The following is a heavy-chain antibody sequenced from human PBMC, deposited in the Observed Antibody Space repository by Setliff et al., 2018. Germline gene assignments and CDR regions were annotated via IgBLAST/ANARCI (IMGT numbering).Heavy chain of an antibody. J-gene: IGHJ4*02. D-gene: IGHD3-22*01. V-gene: IGHV1-46*03. CDR1: GYIFTSYG. Sequence: ASVKVSCKASGYIFTSYGFSWVRQAPGQGLEWMGIINPSSGTTSYAQKFQGRVTMTRDTSTSTVYMEVSSLRSEDTAVYYCAREGPSMVTAPGRSGYVDWGQGTLVTVSS. CDR3: AREGPSMVTAPGRSGYVD. CDR2: INPSSGTT.